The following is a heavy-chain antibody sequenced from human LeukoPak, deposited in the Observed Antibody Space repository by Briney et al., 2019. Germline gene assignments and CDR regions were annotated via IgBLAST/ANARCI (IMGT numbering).Heavy chain of an antibody. D-gene: IGHD3-10*01. Sequence: GGSLRLSCAASGFTVSSNYMSWVRQAPGKGLEWVSVIYSGGSTYYTDSVKGRFTISRDNSKSTLYIQMNSLRAEDTAVYYCARAKPKNMVRGLIMRRESRYYFDYWGQGTLVTVSS. CDR1: GFTVSSNY. J-gene: IGHJ4*02. CDR3: ARAKPKNMVRGLIMRRESRYYFDY. V-gene: IGHV3-53*01. CDR2: IYSGGST.